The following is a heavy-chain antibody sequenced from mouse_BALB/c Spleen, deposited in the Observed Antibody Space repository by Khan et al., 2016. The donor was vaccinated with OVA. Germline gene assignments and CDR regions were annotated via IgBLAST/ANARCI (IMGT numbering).Heavy chain of an antibody. CDR1: GFNIKDTH. J-gene: IGHJ2*01. CDR2: IDPANDNS. CDR3: APTGTGNYFDY. V-gene: IGHV14-3*02. D-gene: IGHD4-1*01. Sequence: EVELVESGAELVKPGASVKLSCTASGFNIKDTHMHWVKQRPEQGLEWIGRIDPANDNSKYDPRFQGKATITVDTSSNTAYLHLSSLTSEDTAVYYCAPTGTGNYFDYWGQGTTLTVSS.